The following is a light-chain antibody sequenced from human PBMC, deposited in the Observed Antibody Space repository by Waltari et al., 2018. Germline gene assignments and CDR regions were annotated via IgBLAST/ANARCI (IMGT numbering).Light chain of an antibody. V-gene: IGKV3D-15*01. Sequence: IELTQSPATLSVSTGERATLSCRPSQRIGSALAWYQQKPGQGPRLLFYGASPRATGIPARFSGSGSGTDFTLTISGLQSEDFADYYCQQYDVWPLTFGGGTKVHIK. J-gene: IGKJ4*01. CDR2: GAS. CDR1: QRIGSA. CDR3: QQYDVWPLT.